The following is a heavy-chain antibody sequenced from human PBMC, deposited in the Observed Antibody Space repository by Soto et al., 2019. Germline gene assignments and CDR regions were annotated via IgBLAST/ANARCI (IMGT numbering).Heavy chain of an antibody. CDR2: IYYSGST. J-gene: IGHJ5*02. D-gene: IGHD2-2*01. V-gene: IGHV4-30-4*01. CDR1: GGSISSGDYY. CDR3: ARTNIVVVPAAIRNWFDP. Sequence: PSETLSLTCTVSGGSISSGDYYWSWIRQPPGKGLEWIGYIYYSGSTYYNPSLKSRVTISVDTSKNQFSLKLSSVTAADTAVYYCARTNIVVVPAAIRNWFDPWGQGTLVTVS.